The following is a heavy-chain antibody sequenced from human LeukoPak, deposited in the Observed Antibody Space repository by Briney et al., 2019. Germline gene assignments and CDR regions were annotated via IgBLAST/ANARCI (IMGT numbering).Heavy chain of an antibody. J-gene: IGHJ4*02. V-gene: IGHV3-30-3*01. Sequence: PGGSLRLSCAASGFTFSSYAMHWVRQAPGKGLEWVAVISYDGSNKYYADSVKGRFTISRDNSKNTLYLQMNSLRAEDTAVYYCARDSADYYDSSGYYPADYWGQGTLVTVSS. CDR2: ISYDGSNK. D-gene: IGHD3-22*01. CDR3: ARDSADYYDSSGYYPADY. CDR1: GFTFSSYA.